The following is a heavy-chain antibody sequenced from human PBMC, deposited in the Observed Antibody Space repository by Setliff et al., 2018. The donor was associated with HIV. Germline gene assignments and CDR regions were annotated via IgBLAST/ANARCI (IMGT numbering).Heavy chain of an antibody. CDR1: GFTFSSYS. CDR3: ARDLGADYNILTGYYSSRAFDI. V-gene: IGHV3-21*01. CDR2: ISSSSSYI. D-gene: IGHD3-9*01. Sequence: GGSLRLSCAASGFTFSSYSMNWVRQAPGKGLEWVSSISSSSSYIYYADSVKGRFTISRDNAKNSLYLQMNSLRAEDTAVYYCARDLGADYNILTGYYSSRAFDIWGQGTMVTV. J-gene: IGHJ3*02.